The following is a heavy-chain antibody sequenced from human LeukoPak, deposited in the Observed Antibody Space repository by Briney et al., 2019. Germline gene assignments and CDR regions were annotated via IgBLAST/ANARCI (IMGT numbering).Heavy chain of an antibody. J-gene: IGHJ4*02. CDR2: IYTSGST. CDR3: ARQGDDSSGRQNLFDY. Sequence: SETLSLTCTVSGGSISSYYWSWIRQPPGKGLEWIGYIYTSGSTNYNPSLKSRVTISVDTSKNQFSLKLSSVTAADTAVYYCARQGDDSSGRQNLFDYWGQGTQVTVSS. D-gene: IGHD3-22*01. V-gene: IGHV4-4*09. CDR1: GGSISSYY.